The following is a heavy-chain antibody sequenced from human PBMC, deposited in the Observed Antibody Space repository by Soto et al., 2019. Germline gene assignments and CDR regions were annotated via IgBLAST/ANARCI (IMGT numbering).Heavy chain of an antibody. Sequence: EVQLVESGGGLVKPGGSLRLSCAASGFTFSSYSMNWVRQAPGKGLEWVSSISSSSSYIYYADSVKGRFTISRDNAKNSLYLQMNSLRDEDTAVYYCAGGAGAAAGPLGNNWFDPWGQGTLVTVSS. CDR1: GFTFSSYS. CDR3: AGGAGAAAGPLGNNWFDP. J-gene: IGHJ5*02. V-gene: IGHV3-21*01. D-gene: IGHD6-13*01. CDR2: ISSSSSYI.